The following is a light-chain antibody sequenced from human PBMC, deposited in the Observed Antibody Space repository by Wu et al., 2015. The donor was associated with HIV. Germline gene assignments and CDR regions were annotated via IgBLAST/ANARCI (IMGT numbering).Light chain of an antibody. CDR2: GAS. J-gene: IGKJ2*01. V-gene: IGKV3-20*01. CDR1: QSVSSTS. Sequence: EIVLTQSPGTPSLSPGERATLSCRASQSVSSTSLAWYQQKSGQAPKLLIYGASNRATGIPDRFSGGGSGTDFTLTISRLEPEDFAVYYCQHYGTSPPYTFGQGTKLEIK. CDR3: QHYGTSPPYT.